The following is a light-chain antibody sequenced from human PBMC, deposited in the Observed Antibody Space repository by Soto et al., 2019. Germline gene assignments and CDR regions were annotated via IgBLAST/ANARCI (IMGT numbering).Light chain of an antibody. Sequence: EIVMTQSPATLSVSPGERATLSCRASQSVRSNLAWYQQKPGQDPRLLIYGASTRATGIPGRFSGSGSGTECALTSFSLQSEDVAIYYCQQYHGWSLITFGQGTRLEIK. J-gene: IGKJ5*01. CDR2: GAS. CDR3: QQYHGWSLIT. CDR1: QSVRSN. V-gene: IGKV3-15*01.